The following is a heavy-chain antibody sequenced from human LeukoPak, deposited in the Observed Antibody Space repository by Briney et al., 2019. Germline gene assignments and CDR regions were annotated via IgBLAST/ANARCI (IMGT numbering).Heavy chain of an antibody. CDR3: ARTSRGGSSGSDPPFFDY. J-gene: IGHJ4*02. V-gene: IGHV3-53*01. D-gene: IGHD3-22*01. Sequence: GGSLRLSCAASGFTVSSNYMSWVRQAPGKGLEWVSVIYSGGSTYYADSVKGRFTISRDNSKNTLYLQMNSLRAEDTAVYYCARTSRGGSSGSDPPFFDYWGQGTLVTVSS. CDR1: GFTVSSNY. CDR2: IYSGGST.